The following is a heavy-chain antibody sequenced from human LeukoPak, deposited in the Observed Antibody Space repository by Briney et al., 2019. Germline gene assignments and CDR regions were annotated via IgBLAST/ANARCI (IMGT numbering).Heavy chain of an antibody. V-gene: IGHV3-30*03. Sequence: PGGSLRLSCAASGFTFSSYGMHWGRQAPGKGLEWVAVISYDGSNKYYADSVKGRFTISRDNSKNTLYLQMNSLKTEDTAVYYCTTLQRSWGQGTLVTVSS. J-gene: IGHJ5*02. D-gene: IGHD1-1*01. CDR3: TTLQRS. CDR1: GFTFSSYG. CDR2: ISYDGSNK.